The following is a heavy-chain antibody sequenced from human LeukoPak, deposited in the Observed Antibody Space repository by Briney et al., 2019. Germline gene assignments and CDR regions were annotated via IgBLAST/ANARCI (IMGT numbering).Heavy chain of an antibody. V-gene: IGHV3-21*01. Sequence: GGSLRLPCPPSGFTFGTYSMTWVRQAPGKGREGVSSISGGGTYMYYADSLKGRFTISRDNAKNSLYLQMNSLRAEDTAVYYCARILWVRGVSNHAMDVWGQGTTVTVSS. J-gene: IGHJ6*02. D-gene: IGHD3-10*01. CDR2: ISGGGTYM. CDR1: GFTFGTYS. CDR3: ARILWVRGVSNHAMDV.